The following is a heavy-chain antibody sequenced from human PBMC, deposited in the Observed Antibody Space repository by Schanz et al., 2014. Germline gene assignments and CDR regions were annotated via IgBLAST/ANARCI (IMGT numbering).Heavy chain of an antibody. Sequence: QVQLVQSGAEVKKPGASVKVSCEASGYTFTSYGITWVRQAPGQGLEWMGLINPSVGNTNYAQKCRGRVTMTRDTSTSTVYMELSSVRSEDTAVYYCARDGEAAAGCDYWGQGTLVTVSS. CDR1: GYTFTSYG. D-gene: IGHD6-13*01. J-gene: IGHJ4*02. CDR2: INPSVGNT. CDR3: ARDGEAAAGCDY. V-gene: IGHV1-46*03.